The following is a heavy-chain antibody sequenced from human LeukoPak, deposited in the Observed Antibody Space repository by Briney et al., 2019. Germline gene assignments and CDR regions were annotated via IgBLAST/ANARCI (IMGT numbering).Heavy chain of an antibody. J-gene: IGHJ5*02. CDR2: INHSGST. Sequence: SETLSLTCAVYGGSFSGYYWSWIRQPPGKGLEWIGEINHSGSTNHNPSLKSRVTISVDTSKNQFSLKLSSVTAADTAVYYCARFKGYSSFNWFDPWGQGTLVTVSS. V-gene: IGHV4-34*01. CDR1: GGSFSGYY. CDR3: ARFKGYSSFNWFDP. D-gene: IGHD6-13*01.